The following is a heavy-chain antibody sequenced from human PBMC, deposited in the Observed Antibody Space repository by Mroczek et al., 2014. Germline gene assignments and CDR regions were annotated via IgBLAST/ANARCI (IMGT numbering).Heavy chain of an antibody. V-gene: IGHV4-59*01. J-gene: IGHJ5*02. CDR1: GGSISSYY. D-gene: IGHD2-21*02. CDR3: AREICGGDCYVNWFDP. Sequence: QVQLQESGPGLVKPSETLSLTCTVSGGSISSYYWSWIRQPPGKGLEWIGYIYYSGSTNYNPSLKSRVTISVDTSKNQFSLKLSSVTAADTAVYYCAREICGGDCYVNWFDPWGQGTLVTVSS. CDR2: IYYSGST.